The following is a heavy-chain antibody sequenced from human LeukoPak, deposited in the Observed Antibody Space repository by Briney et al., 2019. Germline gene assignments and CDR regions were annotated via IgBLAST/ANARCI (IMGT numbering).Heavy chain of an antibody. D-gene: IGHD2-8*01. CDR3: ARGSVSGVGYYYYYMDV. CDR2: INPSSGNT. J-gene: IGHJ6*03. Sequence: ASVKVSCRASGYTFTSYYMHWVRQAPGQGLEWMGIINPSSGNTSYAQKFQGRVTMTRNTSTSTAYMELSSLRSEDTAVYYCARGSVSGVGYYYYYMDVWGKGTTVTVSS. V-gene: IGHV1-46*01. CDR1: GYTFTSYY.